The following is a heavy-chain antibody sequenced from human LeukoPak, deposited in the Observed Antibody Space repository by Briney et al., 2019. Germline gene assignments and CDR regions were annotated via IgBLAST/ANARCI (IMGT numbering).Heavy chain of an antibody. CDR3: AGTYYDFTSPFDY. J-gene: IGHJ4*02. CDR1: GGAISSGDDY. Sequence: SQTLSLTCTVSGGAISSGDDYWSWIRQPPGKGLEWIGYIYYGGSTYYNPSLKRRVTISVATSKNQFSLKLSSVTAADTAVYYCAGTYYDFTSPFDYWGQGTLVTVSS. V-gene: IGHV4-30-4*08. D-gene: IGHD3-3*01. CDR2: IYYGGST.